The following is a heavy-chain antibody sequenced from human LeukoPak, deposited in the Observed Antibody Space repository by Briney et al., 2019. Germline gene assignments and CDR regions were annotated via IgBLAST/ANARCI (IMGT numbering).Heavy chain of an antibody. CDR2: INPNSGGT. CDR3: AKDQYGEAFDI. D-gene: IGHD4-17*01. Sequence: ASVKVSCKASGYTFSGYYMHWVRQAPGQGLEWMGWINPNSGGTNYAQRFQGRVTMTRDTSISTAYMELSRLRSDDTAVYYCAKDQYGEAFDIWGPGTMVTVSS. CDR1: GYTFSGYY. J-gene: IGHJ3*02. V-gene: IGHV1-2*02.